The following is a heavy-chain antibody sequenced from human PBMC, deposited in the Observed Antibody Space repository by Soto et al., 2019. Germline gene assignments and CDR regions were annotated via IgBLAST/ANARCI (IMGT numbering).Heavy chain of an antibody. CDR1: AGTFSSYA. D-gene: IGHD6-13*01. CDR3: ARRRIASSGSLYDYSYRIDV. CDR2: IIPLFGTA. J-gene: IGHJ6*02. Sequence: QVQLVQSGAEVKKPGSSVKVSCKASAGTFSSYAISWVRQAPGQGLEWMGGIIPLFGTANYAQKFQGRGTINADESNITAYMQLSSLTAWDTAVYYCARRRIASSGSLYDYSYRIDVWGQGSKVAESS. V-gene: IGHV1-69*01.